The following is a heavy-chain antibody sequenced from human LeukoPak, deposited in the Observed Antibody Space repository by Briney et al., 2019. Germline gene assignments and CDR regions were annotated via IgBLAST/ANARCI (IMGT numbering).Heavy chain of an antibody. CDR2: ISAYNGNT. Sequence: GASVKVSCKASGGTFSSYGISWVRQAPGQGLEWMGWISAYNGNTNYAQKLQGRVTMTTDTSTSTAYMELSSLRSEDTAVYYCAREGGSGSYPGYWGQGTLVTVSS. J-gene: IGHJ4*02. V-gene: IGHV1-18*01. CDR3: AREGGSGSYPGY. D-gene: IGHD3-10*01. CDR1: GGTFSSYG.